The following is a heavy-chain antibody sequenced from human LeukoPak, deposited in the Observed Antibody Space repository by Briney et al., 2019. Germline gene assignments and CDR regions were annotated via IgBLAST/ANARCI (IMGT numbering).Heavy chain of an antibody. V-gene: IGHV3-23*01. CDR3: AKDLTEIDY. Sequence: GGSLRLSCAASGFTFSSYAMSWVRQAPGKGLEWVSVISGSGGNTHYTDPVKGRFTISRDNSKNTLYLQMNSLRAEDTAVYYCAKDLTEIDYWGQGTLVTVSS. D-gene: IGHD5-24*01. CDR1: GFTFSSYA. J-gene: IGHJ4*02. CDR2: ISGSGGNT.